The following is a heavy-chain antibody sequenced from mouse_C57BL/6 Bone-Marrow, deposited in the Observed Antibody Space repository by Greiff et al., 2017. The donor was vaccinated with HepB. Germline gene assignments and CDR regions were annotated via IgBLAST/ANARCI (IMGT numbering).Heavy chain of an antibody. CDR1: GFTFSSYA. CDR3: AREGVLLWSYFDY. D-gene: IGHD2-1*01. J-gene: IGHJ2*01. Sequence: EVQGVESGGGLVKPGGSLKLSCAASGFTFSSYAMSWVRQTPEKRLEWVATISDGGSYTYYPDNVKGRFTISRDNAKNNLYLQMSHLKSEDTAMYYCAREGVLLWSYFDYWGQGTTLTVAS. CDR2: ISDGGSYT. V-gene: IGHV5-4*01.